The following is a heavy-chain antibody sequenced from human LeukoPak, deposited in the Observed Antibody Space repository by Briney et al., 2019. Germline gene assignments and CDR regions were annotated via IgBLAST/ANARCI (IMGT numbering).Heavy chain of an antibody. D-gene: IGHD3-3*02. CDR3: ARASSIIFGVITMSYKKYFGS. CDR2: ISYSGNT. CDR1: GGSISSSTYY. Sequence: SETLSLTCTVSGGSISSSTYYWGWVRQPPGKGLEWIGSISYSGNTYYNPSLESRVTISVDTSKNQFSLMLTSVTAADTAVYFCARASSIIFGVITMSYKKYFGSWGQGTLVTVSS. V-gene: IGHV4-39*07. J-gene: IGHJ4*02.